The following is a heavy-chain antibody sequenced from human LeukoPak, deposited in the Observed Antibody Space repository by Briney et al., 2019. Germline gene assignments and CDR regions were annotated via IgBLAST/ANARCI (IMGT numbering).Heavy chain of an antibody. V-gene: IGHV4-30-4*08. CDR3: ARVVGYCSSTSCLNWFDP. Sequence: LRLSCAASGFTFSSYAMSWVRQPPGKGLEWIGYIYYSGSTYYNPSLKSRVTISVDTSKNQFSLKLSSVTAADTAVYYCARVVGYCSSTSCLNWFDPWGQGTLVTVSS. CDR1: GFTFSSYA. D-gene: IGHD2-2*03. CDR2: IYYSGST. J-gene: IGHJ5*02.